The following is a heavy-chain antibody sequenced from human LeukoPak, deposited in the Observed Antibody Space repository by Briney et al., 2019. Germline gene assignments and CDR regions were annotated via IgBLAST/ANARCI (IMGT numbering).Heavy chain of an antibody. D-gene: IGHD3-10*01. J-gene: IGHJ5*02. CDR3: ARDGVRGVIRGYNWFDP. CDR1: GGSISSYY. V-gene: IGHV4-59*01. CDR2: IYYSGST. Sequence: SETLSLTCTVSGGSISSYYWGWIRQPPGKGLEWIGYIYYSGSTNYNPSLKSRVTISVDTSKNQFSLKLSSVTAADTAVYYCARDGVRGVIRGYNWFDPWGQGTLVTVSS.